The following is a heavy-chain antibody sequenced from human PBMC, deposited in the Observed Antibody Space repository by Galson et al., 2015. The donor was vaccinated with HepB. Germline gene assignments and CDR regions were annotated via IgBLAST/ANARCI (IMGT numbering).Heavy chain of an antibody. D-gene: IGHD3-22*01. CDR3: ARGVREYNYDSSGPCSY. Sequence: SVKVSCKASGYTFTGYYMHWVRQAPGQGLEWMGRINPNSGGTNYAQKFQGRVTMTRDTSISTGYMELSRPRSDDTAVYYCARGVREYNYDSSGPCSYWGQGTLVTVSS. CDR2: INPNSGGT. CDR1: GYTFTGYY. V-gene: IGHV1-2*06. J-gene: IGHJ4*02.